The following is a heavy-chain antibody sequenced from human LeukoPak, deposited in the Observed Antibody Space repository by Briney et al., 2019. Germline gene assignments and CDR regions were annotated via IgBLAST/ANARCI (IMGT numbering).Heavy chain of an antibody. Sequence: GGSLRLSCAASGFTVSSSYMSWVRQAPGKGLEWVSRIYSGGSTYYAASVKGRFTISRDNSKNTLYLQMNSLRPEDTAVYYCAKGYNYAYEYWGQGTLVTVSS. CDR1: GFTVSSSY. CDR2: IYSGGST. CDR3: AKGYNYAYEY. J-gene: IGHJ4*02. V-gene: IGHV3-53*01. D-gene: IGHD5-18*01.